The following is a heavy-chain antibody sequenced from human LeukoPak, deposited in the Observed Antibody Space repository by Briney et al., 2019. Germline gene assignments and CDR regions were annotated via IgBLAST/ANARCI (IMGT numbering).Heavy chain of an antibody. V-gene: IGHV4-30-4*01. CDR1: GGSISSGDYY. CDR2: IYYSGST. Sequence: PSETLSLTCTVSGGSISSGDYYWSWIRQPPGKGLEWIGYIYYSGSTYYNPSLKSRVTISVDTSKNQFSLKLSSVTAADTAVYYCAREGGFPRNAFDIWGQGTMVTVSS. D-gene: IGHD3-16*01. J-gene: IGHJ3*02. CDR3: AREGGFPRNAFDI.